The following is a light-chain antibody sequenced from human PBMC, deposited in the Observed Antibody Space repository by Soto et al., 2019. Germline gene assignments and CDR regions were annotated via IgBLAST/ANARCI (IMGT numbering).Light chain of an antibody. Sequence: QSALTQPASVSGSPGQSITISCTGTSSDVGGYNYVSWYQQHPGKAPKLMIYEVSNRPSGVSNRFSGSKSGNTASLTISGFQAEDEADYYCSSYRSSSIEDVFGTGTKLTV. CDR1: SSDVGGYNY. CDR3: SSYRSSSIEDV. CDR2: EVS. J-gene: IGLJ1*01. V-gene: IGLV2-14*01.